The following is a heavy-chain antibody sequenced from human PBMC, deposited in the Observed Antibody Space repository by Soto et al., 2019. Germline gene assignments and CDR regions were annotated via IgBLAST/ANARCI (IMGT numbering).Heavy chain of an antibody. Sequence: GGSLRLSCAASGFTFSSYSMNWVRQAPGKGLEWVSSISSSSSYIYYADSVKGRFTISRDNAKNSLYLQMNSLRAEATAVYYCARDGEDIVVVPAAIEHFQHWGQGTLVTVSS. CDR2: ISSSSSYI. D-gene: IGHD2-2*02. J-gene: IGHJ1*01. V-gene: IGHV3-21*01. CDR1: GFTFSSYS. CDR3: ARDGEDIVVVPAAIEHFQH.